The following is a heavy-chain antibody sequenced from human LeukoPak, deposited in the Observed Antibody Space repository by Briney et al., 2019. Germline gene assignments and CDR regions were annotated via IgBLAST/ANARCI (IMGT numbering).Heavy chain of an antibody. CDR2: IIPIFGTA. D-gene: IGHD3-22*01. Sequence: SVKVSCKASGGTFSSYAISWVRQAPGQGLEWMGGIIPIFGTANYAQKFQGRVTITADESTSTAYMELSSLRSEDTAVYHCARTRAPYDSSGYYPDDYWGQGTLVTVSS. CDR1: GGTFSSYA. CDR3: ARTRAPYDSSGYYPDDY. J-gene: IGHJ4*02. V-gene: IGHV1-69*13.